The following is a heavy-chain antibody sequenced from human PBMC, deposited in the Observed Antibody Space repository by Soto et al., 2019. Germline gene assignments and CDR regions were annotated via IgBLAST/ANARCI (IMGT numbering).Heavy chain of an antibody. CDR2: INHSGST. J-gene: IGHJ5*02. D-gene: IGHD2-2*01. Sequence: QVQLQQWGAGLLKPSETLSLTCAVYGGSFSGYYWSWIRQPPGKGLEWIGEINHSGSTNYNPSLKSRVTLTVDTSKNQFSLKLSSVTAADTAVYYCARGDHRYCSSTSCPNWFDPWGQGTLVTVSS. CDR3: ARGDHRYCSSTSCPNWFDP. CDR1: GGSFSGYY. V-gene: IGHV4-34*01.